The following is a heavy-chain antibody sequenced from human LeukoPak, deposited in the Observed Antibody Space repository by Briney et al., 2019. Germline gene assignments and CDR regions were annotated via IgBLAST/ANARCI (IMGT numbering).Heavy chain of an antibody. D-gene: IGHD3-10*01. V-gene: IGHV1-69*11. Sequence: ASVKVSCKTSGGTFSSYPFNWVRQAPGQGLEWMGRIIPLLGTTNYAQKFQGRVSITADESTTTAYMELRSLRSEDTAVYFCARGGMDRGDITVDYWGQGTLVTVSS. CDR1: GGTFSSYP. J-gene: IGHJ4*02. CDR3: ARGGMDRGDITVDY. CDR2: IIPLLGTT.